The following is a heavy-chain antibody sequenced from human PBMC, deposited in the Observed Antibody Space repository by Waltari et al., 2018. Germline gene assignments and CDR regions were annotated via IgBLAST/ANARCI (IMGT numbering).Heavy chain of an antibody. CDR3: ARALGFSSSSGRIDS. CDR2: INHSGSA. CDR1: GGSFRGYY. J-gene: IGHJ4*02. V-gene: IGHV4-34*01. D-gene: IGHD6-6*01. Sequence: QVQLQQWGAGLLKPSETLSPTCAVYGGSFRGYYWRWIRQPPGKGLEWIGEINHSGSANYSPSLKSRVTISVDTSKNQFSLKLSSVTAADTAVYYCARALGFSSSSGRIDSWGQGTLVTVSS.